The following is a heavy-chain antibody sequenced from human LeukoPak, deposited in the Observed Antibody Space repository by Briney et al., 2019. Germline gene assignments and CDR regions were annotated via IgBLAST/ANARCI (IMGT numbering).Heavy chain of an antibody. CDR3: AKVRNILTTEDAFDI. Sequence: GGSLRLSCAASGFTFSTFAMIWVRQPPGKGLEWVSAISGSGGSTYYADSVKGRFTISRDNSKNTLYLQMNSLRAEGTAVYYCAKVRNILTTEDAFDIWGQGTMVTVSS. V-gene: IGHV3-23*01. J-gene: IGHJ3*02. CDR2: ISGSGGST. D-gene: IGHD3-9*01. CDR1: GFTFSTFA.